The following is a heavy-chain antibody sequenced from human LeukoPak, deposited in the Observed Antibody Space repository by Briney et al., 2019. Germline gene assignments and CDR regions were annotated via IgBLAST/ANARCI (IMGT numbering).Heavy chain of an antibody. CDR2: IYYSGST. D-gene: IGHD3-10*01. J-gene: IGHJ6*03. V-gene: IGHV4-59*01. CDR3: ARGMVRTYYYYYYMDV. CDR1: GGSISSYY. Sequence: SETLSLTCTVSGGSISSYYWSWIRQPPGKGLEWIGYIYYSGSTNYNPSLKSRVTISVDTSKNHFSLKLSSVTAADTAVYYCARGMVRTYYYYYYMDVWGKGTTVTISS.